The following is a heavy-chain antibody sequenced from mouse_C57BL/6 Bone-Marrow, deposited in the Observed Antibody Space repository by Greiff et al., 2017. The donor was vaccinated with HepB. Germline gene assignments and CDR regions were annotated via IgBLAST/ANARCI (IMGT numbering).Heavy chain of an antibody. D-gene: IGHD4-1*01. CDR2: ISSGSSTI. CDR3: ARPGKGGFAY. V-gene: IGHV5-17*01. J-gene: IGHJ3*01. Sequence: EVKLVESGGGLVKPGGSLKLSCAASGFTFSDYGMHWVRQAPEKGLEWVAYISSGSSTIYYADTVKGRFTISRDNAKNTLFLQMTSLRSEDTAMYYCARPGKGGFAYWGQGTLVTVSA. CDR1: GFTFSDYG.